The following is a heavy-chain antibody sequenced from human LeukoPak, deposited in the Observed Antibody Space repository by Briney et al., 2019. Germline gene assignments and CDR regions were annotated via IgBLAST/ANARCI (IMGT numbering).Heavy chain of an antibody. J-gene: IGHJ4*02. V-gene: IGHV3-30*18. CDR2: ISYDGSNK. CDR3: AKDLSSSGFRIDY. Sequence: GGSLRLSCAASGFTFSSYGMHWVRQAPGKGLEWVAVISYDGSNKYYADSVKGRFTISRDNSKNTLYLQMNSLRAEDTAVYYCAKDLSSSGFRIDYWGQGTLVTVSS. D-gene: IGHD6-19*01. CDR1: GFTFSSYG.